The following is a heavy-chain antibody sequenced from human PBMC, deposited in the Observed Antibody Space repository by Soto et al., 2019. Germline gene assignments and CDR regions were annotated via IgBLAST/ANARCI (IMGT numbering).Heavy chain of an antibody. Sequence: GGFLRLSCAASGFTVSTYHMSWVRQAPGKGLEWVSVIYSAGSADFADSVKVRFTISRDNSKNTLYLQMSSLRAEDTALYYCARGHNYALDVWGQGTTVTVSS. J-gene: IGHJ6*02. CDR1: GFTVSTYH. V-gene: IGHV3-66*01. CDR2: IYSAGSA. CDR3: ARGHNYALDV.